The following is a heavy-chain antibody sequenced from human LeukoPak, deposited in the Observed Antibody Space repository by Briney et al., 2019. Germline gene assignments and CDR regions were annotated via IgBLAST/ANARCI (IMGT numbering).Heavy chain of an antibody. CDR2: ISWNSGSI. V-gene: IGHV3-9*01. J-gene: IGHJ4*02. Sequence: PGGSLRLSCAASGFTFDDYAMHWVRQAPGKGLEWVSGISWNSGSIGCADSVKGRFTISRDNAKNSLYLQMNSLRAEDTALYYCAKDTDWGQGTLVTVSS. CDR1: GFTFDDYA. CDR3: AKDTD.